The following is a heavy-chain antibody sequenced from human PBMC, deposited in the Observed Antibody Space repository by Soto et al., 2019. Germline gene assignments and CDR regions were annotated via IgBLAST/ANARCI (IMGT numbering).Heavy chain of an antibody. Sequence: QVHLVQSGAEVKKPGASVKVSCKGSGYAFTTYGITWVRQAPGQGLEWMGWISAHNGNTNYAQKLQGRVTVTRDTSTGPAYTELRSLTSDDTAVYYCARGRYGDYWGQGDLVTVSS. V-gene: IGHV1-18*01. D-gene: IGHD1-1*01. J-gene: IGHJ4*02. CDR1: GYAFTTYG. CDR3: ARGRYGDY. CDR2: ISAHNGNT.